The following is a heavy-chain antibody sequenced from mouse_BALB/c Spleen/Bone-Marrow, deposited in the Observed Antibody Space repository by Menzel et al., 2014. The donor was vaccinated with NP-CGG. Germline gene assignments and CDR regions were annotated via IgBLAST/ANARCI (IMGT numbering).Heavy chain of an antibody. V-gene: IGHV1-9*01. J-gene: IGHJ4*01. CDR1: GYTLSGYW. CDR3: ARDGYSSLAMDY. Sequence: VMLVESGAELMKPGASVKISCKTTGYTLSGYWIEWVKQRPGHGLEWIGEIFPGSTSTNYNEKFKDKATFTADTSSNTAYIQLSSLTSEDSAVYYCARDGYSSLAMDYWGQGTSVTVSS. CDR2: IFPGSTST. D-gene: IGHD2-3*01.